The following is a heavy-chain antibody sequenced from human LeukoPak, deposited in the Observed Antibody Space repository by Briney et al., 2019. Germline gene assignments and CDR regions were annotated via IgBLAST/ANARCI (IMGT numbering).Heavy chain of an antibody. V-gene: IGHV4-34*01. D-gene: IGHD2-2*01. CDR1: GGSFSGYY. CDR2: INHSEST. Sequence: SETLSLTCAVDGGSFSGYYWSWIRQPPGKGLEWIGEINHSESTNYNPSLKSRVTISVDTSKNQFSLKLSSVTAADTAVYYCAMLNVVPAATNFDYWGQGTLVTVSS. J-gene: IGHJ4*02. CDR3: AMLNVVPAATNFDY.